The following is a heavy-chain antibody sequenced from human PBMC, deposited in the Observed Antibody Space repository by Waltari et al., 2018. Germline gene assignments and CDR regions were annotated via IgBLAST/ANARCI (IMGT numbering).Heavy chain of an antibody. CDR1: GDSMNNYY. CDR2: IYYSGST. Sequence: QVQLQESGPGLVKPSETLSLTCTVPGDSMNNYYWTWIRQSPGKGLEWIGYIYYSGSTNDNPSREGRVTISIKPSKNPFALKLSSVTAADTAVYYCAGSGSNGDYDRWGQGTQVTVSS. V-gene: IGHV4-59*01. CDR3: AGSGSNGDYDR. J-gene: IGHJ5*02. D-gene: IGHD1-26*01.